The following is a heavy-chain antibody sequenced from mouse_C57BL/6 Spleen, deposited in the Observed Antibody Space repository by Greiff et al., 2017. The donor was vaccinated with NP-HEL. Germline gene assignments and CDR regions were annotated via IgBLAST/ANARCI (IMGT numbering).Heavy chain of an antibody. V-gene: IGHV1-19*01. CDR3: ASTAEATGRFAY. D-gene: IGHD3-2*02. Sequence: VQLQQSGPVLVKPGASVKMSCKASGYTFTDYYMNWVKQSHGKSLEWIGVINPYNGGTSYNQKFKGKATLTVDKSSSTAYMELNSLTSEDSAVYYYASTAEATGRFAYWGQGTLVTVSA. CDR1: GYTFTDYY. CDR2: INPYNGGT. J-gene: IGHJ3*01.